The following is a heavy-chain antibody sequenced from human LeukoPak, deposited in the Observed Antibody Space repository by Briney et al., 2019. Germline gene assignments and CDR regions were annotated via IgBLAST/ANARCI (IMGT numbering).Heavy chain of an antibody. Sequence: ASVKVSCKVSGYTLTELSMHWVRQAPGNGLEWMGGFDPEDGETIYAQKFQGRVTMTEDTSTDTAYMELSSLRSEDTAVYYCATVTYSGSYYGGFFDYWGQGTLVTVSS. CDR2: FDPEDGET. J-gene: IGHJ4*02. CDR3: ATVTYSGSYYGGFFDY. D-gene: IGHD1-26*01. CDR1: GYTLTELS. V-gene: IGHV1-24*01.